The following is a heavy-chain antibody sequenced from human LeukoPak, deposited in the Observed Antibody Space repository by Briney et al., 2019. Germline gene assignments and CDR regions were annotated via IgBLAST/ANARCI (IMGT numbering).Heavy chain of an antibody. J-gene: IGHJ3*02. V-gene: IGHV4-59*11. CDR2: IYYSGST. CDR3: ARRHTYYYDSSGYPLDAFDI. D-gene: IGHD3-22*01. CDR1: GGSISSHY. Sequence: PSETLSLTCTVSGGSISSHYWSWIRQPPGKGLEWIGYIYYSGSTNYNPSLKSRVTISVDTSKNQFSLKLSSVTAADTAVYYCARRHTYYYDSSGYPLDAFDIWGQGTMVTVSS.